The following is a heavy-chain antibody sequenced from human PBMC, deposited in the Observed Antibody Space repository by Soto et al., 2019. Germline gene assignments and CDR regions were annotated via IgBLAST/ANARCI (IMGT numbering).Heavy chain of an antibody. V-gene: IGHV6-1*01. Sequence: KQSQTLSLTCAISGDSVSSNSAAWNWIRQSPSRGLEWLGRTYYRSKWYNDYAVSVKSRITINPDTSKNQFSLQLNSVTPEDTAVYYCAREGRTITMIVVVITTDAFDIWGQGTMVTVSS. CDR3: AREGRTITMIVVVITTDAFDI. CDR2: TYYRSKWYN. CDR1: GDSVSSNSAA. D-gene: IGHD3-22*01. J-gene: IGHJ3*02.